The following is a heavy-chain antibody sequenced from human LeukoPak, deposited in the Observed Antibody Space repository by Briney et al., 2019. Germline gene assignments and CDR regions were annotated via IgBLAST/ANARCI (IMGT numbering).Heavy chain of an antibody. Sequence: GGSLRLSCAASGFTFSSYAMSWVRQAPGKGLECVSAISGSGGSTYYADSVKGRFTISRDNSKNTLYLQMNSLRAEDTAVYYCAKKSTFGYYFDYWGQGTLVTVSS. V-gene: IGHV3-23*01. CDR2: ISGSGGST. D-gene: IGHD2/OR15-2a*01. CDR3: AKKSTFGYYFDY. J-gene: IGHJ4*02. CDR1: GFTFSSYA.